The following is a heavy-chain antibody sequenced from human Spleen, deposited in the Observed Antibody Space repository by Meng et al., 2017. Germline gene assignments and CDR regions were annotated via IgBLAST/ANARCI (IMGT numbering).Heavy chain of an antibody. Sequence: GESLKISCGASGFTFNSCGMTWVRQAPGKGLEWVSTINNDGKNTHYADSVKGRFIISRDNSKDTFYLEMNRLGAEDTSIYYCARDAGCLTGTMFDHWGQGTLVTVSS. D-gene: IGHD4-17*01. CDR2: INNDGKNT. V-gene: IGHV3-23*01. CDR3: ARDAGCLTGTMFDH. J-gene: IGHJ4*02. CDR1: GFTFNSCG.